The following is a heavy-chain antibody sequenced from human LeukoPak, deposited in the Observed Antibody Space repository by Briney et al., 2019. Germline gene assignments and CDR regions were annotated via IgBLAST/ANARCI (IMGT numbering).Heavy chain of an antibody. CDR1: GYTITVYY. CDR2: IDPNTGGT. V-gene: IGHV1-2*02. CDR3: ARGIVDYNNAATRRFDP. D-gene: IGHD4-11*01. Sequence: ASVKVSCKASGYTITVYYIHWVRQAPGHGLEWMGWIDPNTGGTNYAQKFQGRVTMTRDTSISAAYMEMSSLKSNDSAVYYCARGIVDYNNAATRRFDPWGQGTLVTVSS. J-gene: IGHJ5*02.